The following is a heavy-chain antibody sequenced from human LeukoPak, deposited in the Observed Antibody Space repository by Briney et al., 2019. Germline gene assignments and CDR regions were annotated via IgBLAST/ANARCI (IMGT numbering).Heavy chain of an antibody. V-gene: IGHV4-59*08. D-gene: IGHD3-3*01. CDR3: ARSLRFSASSPPH. J-gene: IGHJ4*02. CDR2: TIYSGST. CDR1: GGSISSYY. Sequence: SGTLSLTCTVSGGSISSYYWSWIRQPPGKGVEWIGNTIYSGSTNYNPSLNSRVLISVDTSKSPFSLKLTPVTAADPAVYYCARSLRFSASSPPHCGEPTLVTLYS.